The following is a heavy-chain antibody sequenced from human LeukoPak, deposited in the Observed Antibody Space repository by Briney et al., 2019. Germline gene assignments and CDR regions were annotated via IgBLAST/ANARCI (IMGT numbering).Heavy chain of an antibody. CDR1: GGSISSSSYY. J-gene: IGHJ4*02. D-gene: IGHD6-13*01. CDR2: IYYGGSA. Sequence: PAETLSLTCTVSGGSISSSSYYWGWIRQPPGKGLEWIGSIYYGGSAYYNPSLKSRVTISVDASKNQFSLKLSSVTAADTAVYYCARAVWTAAGFFIFDYWGQGTLVTVSS. V-gene: IGHV4-39*07. CDR3: ARAVWTAAGFFIFDY.